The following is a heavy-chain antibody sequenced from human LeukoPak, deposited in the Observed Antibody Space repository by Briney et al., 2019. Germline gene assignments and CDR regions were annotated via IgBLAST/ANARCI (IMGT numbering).Heavy chain of an antibody. CDR3: AKDRKITIFGVDPYYFDY. CDR2: IRYDGSNK. D-gene: IGHD3-3*01. Sequence: GGSLRLSCAASGFTFSSYGMHWVRQAPGKGLEWVAFIRYDGSNKYYADSVKGRFTISRDNSKNTLYLQMNSLRAEDTAVYYCAKDRKITIFGVDPYYFDYWGQGTLVTVSS. CDR1: GFTFSSYG. V-gene: IGHV3-30*02. J-gene: IGHJ4*02.